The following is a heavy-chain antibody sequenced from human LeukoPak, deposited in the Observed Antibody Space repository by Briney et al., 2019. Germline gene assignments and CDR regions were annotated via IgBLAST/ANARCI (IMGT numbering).Heavy chain of an antibody. CDR2: ISGSGST. J-gene: IGHJ4*02. CDR3: ARGARYFDY. CDR1: GDSISRGGDY. Sequence: SQTLSLTCSVSGDSISRGGDYWTWIRQHPEKGLEWIGYISGSGSTYYSPSLRSRVTISVDTSKNQFSLKLSSVTAADTAVYYCARGARYFDYWGQGTLVTVSS. V-gene: IGHV4-31*03.